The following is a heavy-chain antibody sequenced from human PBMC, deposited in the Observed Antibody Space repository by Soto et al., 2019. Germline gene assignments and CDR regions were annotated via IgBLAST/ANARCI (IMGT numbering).Heavy chain of an antibody. CDR3: ARGGGIVGATVAFDI. Sequence: QVQLVQSGAEVKKPGSSVKVSCKASGGTFSSYAISWVRQAPGQGLEWMGGIIPIFGTANYAQKFQGWVTMTRDTSISKAYMGLSRLRSDDTAVYYCARGGGIVGATVAFDIWGQGTMVTVSS. CDR1: GGTFSSYA. V-gene: IGHV1-69*06. J-gene: IGHJ3*02. CDR2: IIPIFGTA. D-gene: IGHD1-26*01.